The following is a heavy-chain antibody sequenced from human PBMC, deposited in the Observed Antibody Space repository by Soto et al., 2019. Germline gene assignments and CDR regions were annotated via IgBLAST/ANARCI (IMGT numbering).Heavy chain of an antibody. CDR2: IIPIFGTA. V-gene: IGHV1-69*01. J-gene: IGHJ6*02. CDR1: GGTFSSYA. CDR3: ARDLISTRLKNQPAKFYYYYGMDV. Sequence: QVQLVQSGAEVKKPGSSVKVSCKASGGTFSSYATSWVRQAPGQGLEWMGGIIPIFGTANYAQKFQGRVTITADESTSTAYMELSSLRSEDTAVYYCARDLISTRLKNQPAKFYYYYGMDVWGQGTTVTVSS. D-gene: IGHD2-2*01.